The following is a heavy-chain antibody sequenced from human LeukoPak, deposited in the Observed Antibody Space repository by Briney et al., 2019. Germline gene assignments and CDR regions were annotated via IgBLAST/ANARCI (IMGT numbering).Heavy chain of an antibody. D-gene: IGHD5-18*01. Sequence: GAPVKVSSTAPVYTLTTSAISCVRHAPGQGREWVGWISAHNGNTKSAHKRYGRVTMTTDASTSTAYMELRSLRSDDTAVYYCARDTSRISKLIQLWLIDNWGQGTLVTVSS. J-gene: IGHJ4*02. CDR2: ISAHNGNT. CDR1: VYTLTTSA. V-gene: IGHV1-18*01. CDR3: ARDTSRISKLIQLWLIDN.